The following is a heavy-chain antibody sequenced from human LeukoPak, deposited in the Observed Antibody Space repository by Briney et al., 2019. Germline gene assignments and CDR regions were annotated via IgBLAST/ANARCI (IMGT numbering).Heavy chain of an antibody. D-gene: IGHD5-18*01. CDR1: GFTFSSYA. CDR2: ISYDGSNK. V-gene: IGHV3-30*04. Sequence: GGSLRLSCAASGFTFSSYAMHWVRQAPGKGLEWVAVISYDGSNKYYADSVKGRFTISRDNSKNTLYLQMNSLRAEDTAVYYCARDHHTDLGYWGQGTLVTVSS. CDR3: ARDHHTDLGY. J-gene: IGHJ4*02.